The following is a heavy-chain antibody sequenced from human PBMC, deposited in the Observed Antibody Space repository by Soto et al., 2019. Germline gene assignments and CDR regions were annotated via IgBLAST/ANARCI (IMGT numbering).Heavy chain of an antibody. D-gene: IGHD2-8*01. CDR3: ARRLIVPHQFDY. J-gene: IGHJ4*02. V-gene: IGHV4-34*01. Sequence: QVQLQQRGTELLKPSETLSLTCAVYGGPFSGYYWSWIRQPPGKGLEWIGEINHSGTTNSKPSIKSRFTISVKTSKQQFSLKRSYLTAADTAVYYCARRLIVPHQFDYWGQGTLYIVS. CDR1: GGPFSGYY. CDR2: INHSGTT.